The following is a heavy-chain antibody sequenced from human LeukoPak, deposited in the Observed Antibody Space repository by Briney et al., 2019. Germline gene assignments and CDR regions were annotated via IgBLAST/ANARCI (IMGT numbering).Heavy chain of an antibody. CDR1: GYTFTGYY. Sequence: GASVKVSCKASGYTFTGYYMHWVRQAPGQGLEWMGWINPNSGGTYYAQKFQGRVTMTRDTSISTAYMELSRLRSDDTAVYYCARGSNCSSTSCYRGSYYYYYMDVWGKGTTVTVSS. V-gene: IGHV1-2*02. J-gene: IGHJ6*03. CDR2: INPNSGGT. D-gene: IGHD2-2*02. CDR3: ARGSNCSSTSCYRGSYYYYYMDV.